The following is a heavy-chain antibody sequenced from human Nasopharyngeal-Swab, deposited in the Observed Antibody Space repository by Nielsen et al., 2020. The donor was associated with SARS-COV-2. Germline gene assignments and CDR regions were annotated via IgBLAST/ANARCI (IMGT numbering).Heavy chain of an antibody. CDR1: GLTFSRYA. D-gene: IGHD3-9*01. J-gene: IGHJ4*02. CDR3: ARDWRDDYDVLTGYYNLGDH. CDR2: ISDDGNNK. Sequence: GGSLRLSWAASGLTFSRYAMHWVRKAPGKGLEWVAVISDDGNNKYYADSVKGRFTISRDNSKNTLYLHMASLRAEDTAVYFCARDWRDDYDVLTGYYNLGDHWGQGTLVTVSS. V-gene: IGHV3-30-3*01.